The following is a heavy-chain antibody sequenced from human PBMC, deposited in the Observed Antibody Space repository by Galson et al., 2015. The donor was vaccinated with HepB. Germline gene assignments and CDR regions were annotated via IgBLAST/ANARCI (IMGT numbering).Heavy chain of an antibody. CDR3: ARDLLFYGYGYPGWFDP. D-gene: IGHD5-18*01. Sequence: SLRLSCAASGFTFSSYSMNWVRQAPGKGLEWVSSISSSSSYIYYADSVKGRFTISRDNAKNSLYLQMNSLRAEDTAVYYCARDLLFYGYGYPGWFDPWGQGTLVTVSS. V-gene: IGHV3-21*01. CDR2: ISSSSSYI. CDR1: GFTFSSYS. J-gene: IGHJ5*02.